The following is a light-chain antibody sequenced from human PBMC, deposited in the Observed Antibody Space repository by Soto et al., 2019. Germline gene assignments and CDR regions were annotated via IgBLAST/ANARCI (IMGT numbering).Light chain of an antibody. CDR1: QSVSVY. J-gene: IGKJ4*01. CDR3: LQRSNWPPLT. CDR2: DAS. Sequence: EIMLTQSPATLSLSPGQRATLSCRASQSVSVYLAWYQQKPGQAPRLLIYDASIRATGVPARFSGSGSGTDFTLTISSLEPEDFAVYYCLQRSNWPPLTFGGGTKVEIK. V-gene: IGKV3-11*01.